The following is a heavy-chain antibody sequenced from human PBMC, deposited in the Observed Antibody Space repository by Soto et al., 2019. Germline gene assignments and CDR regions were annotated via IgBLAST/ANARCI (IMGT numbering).Heavy chain of an antibody. CDR3: ARDCRAYYYDSSGYYLDNWFDP. Sequence: SVKVSCKASGGTFSSYTISWVRQAPGQGLEWMGRIIPILGIANYAQKFQGRVTITADKSTSTAYMELSSLRSEDTAVYYCARDCRAYYYDSSGYYLDNWFDPWGQGTLVTVS. CDR1: GGTFSSYT. CDR2: IIPILGIA. J-gene: IGHJ5*02. V-gene: IGHV1-69*04. D-gene: IGHD3-22*01.